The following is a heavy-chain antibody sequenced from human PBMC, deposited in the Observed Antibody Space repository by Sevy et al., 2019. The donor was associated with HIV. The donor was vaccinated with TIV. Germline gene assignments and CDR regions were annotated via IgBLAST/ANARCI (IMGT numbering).Heavy chain of an antibody. Sequence: GSLRLSCAASGFTFSSYSMNWVRQAPGKGLEWVSSISSSSSYIYYADSVKGRFTISRDNAKNSLYLQMNSLRAEDTAVYYCARAQSGNYYDSSGYAFDYWGQGTLVTVSS. CDR2: ISSSSSYI. D-gene: IGHD3-22*01. CDR1: GFTFSSYS. V-gene: IGHV3-21*01. CDR3: ARAQSGNYYDSSGYAFDY. J-gene: IGHJ4*02.